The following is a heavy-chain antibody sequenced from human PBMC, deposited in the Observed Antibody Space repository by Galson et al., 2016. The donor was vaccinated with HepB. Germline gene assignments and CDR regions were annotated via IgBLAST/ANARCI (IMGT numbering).Heavy chain of an antibody. Sequence: PALVKPTQTLTLTCAFSGFSLSTTGVGVGWIRQPPGKALEWLALSNWDGDKRYNPSLRSRLTITKYTSKNQVVLTMTHMDPVDTATYYCAHRADTAPFDSWGQGTLVTVS. J-gene: IGHJ4*02. V-gene: IGHV2-5*02. CDR2: SNWDGDK. CDR1: GFSLSTTGVG. D-gene: IGHD5-18*01. CDR3: AHRADTAPFDS.